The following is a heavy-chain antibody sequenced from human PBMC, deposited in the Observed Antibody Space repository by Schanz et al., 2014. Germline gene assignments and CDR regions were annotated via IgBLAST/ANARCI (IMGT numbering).Heavy chain of an antibody. CDR3: ARDGEAAADCDY. CDR2: INPSGGST. V-gene: IGHV1-46*03. Sequence: QLMQSGSEVRKPGASVKVSCKASGYIFGSHGMTWVRQAPGQGLEWMGIINPSGGSTSYAQKFQGRVTMTRDTSTSTVYMELSSLRSEDTAVYYCARDGEAAADCDYWGQGTLVNVSS. D-gene: IGHD6-13*01. CDR1: GYIFGSHG. J-gene: IGHJ4*02.